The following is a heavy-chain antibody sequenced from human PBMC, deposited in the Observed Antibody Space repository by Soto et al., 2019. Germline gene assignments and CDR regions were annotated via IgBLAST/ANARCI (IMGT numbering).Heavy chain of an antibody. CDR1: GGSISSSNW. V-gene: IGHV4-4*02. Sequence: QVQLQESGPGLVKPSGTLSLTCAVSGGSISSSNWWSWVRQPPGKGLEWIGEIYHSGSTNYNPSLKSRVTLSVDKSKNQFSLKLSSVTAADTAVYYCSGYRSHSYYYYCRDVWGQGTTFTVSS. D-gene: IGHD6-13*01. CDR2: IYHSGST. CDR3: SGYRSHSYYYYCRDV. J-gene: IGHJ6*02.